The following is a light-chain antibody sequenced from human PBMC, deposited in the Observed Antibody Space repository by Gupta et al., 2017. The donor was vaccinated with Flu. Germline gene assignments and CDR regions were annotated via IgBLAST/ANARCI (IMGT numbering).Light chain of an antibody. CDR3: MIWNSSAGV. V-gene: IGLV5-45*01. CDR1: SGINGGAAK. J-gene: IGLJ2*01. CDR2: DKSDADR. Sequence: WTWRSGINGGAAKMYGYQKRTGSHPQYPLTDKSDADRQRGSGVPSRFSGSKDAGANAGIVLISGLESEDEDNYYCMIWNSSAGVFGGGTKLTVL.